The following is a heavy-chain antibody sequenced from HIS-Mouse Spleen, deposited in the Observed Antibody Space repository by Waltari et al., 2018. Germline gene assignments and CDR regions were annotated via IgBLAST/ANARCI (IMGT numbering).Heavy chain of an antibody. J-gene: IGHJ2*01. CDR1: GGSISSSSSY. CDR2: IYYSGST. CDR3: AREIPYSSSWYDWYFDL. D-gene: IGHD6-13*01. Sequence: QLQLQESGPGLVKPSETLSLTCTVSGGSISSSSSYWCWIRQPPGKGLEWTGSIYYSGSTYYNPSLKSRVTISVDTSKNQFSLKLSSVTAADTAVYYCAREIPYSSSWYDWYFDLWGRGTLVTVSS. V-gene: IGHV4-39*07.